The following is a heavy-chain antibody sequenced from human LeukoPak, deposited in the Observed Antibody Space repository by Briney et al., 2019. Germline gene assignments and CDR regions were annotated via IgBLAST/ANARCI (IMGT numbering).Heavy chain of an antibody. V-gene: IGHV4-34*01. J-gene: IGHJ4*02. Sequence: ASETLSLTCAVYGGSFSGYYWSWIRQPPGKGLEWIGEINHSGSTNYNPSLKSRVTISVDTSKNQFSLKLSSVTAADTAVYYCARGASYDFWSGYYWVLDYWGQGTLVTVSS. CDR1: GGSFSGYY. CDR3: ARGASYDFWSGYYWVLDY. CDR2: INHSGST. D-gene: IGHD3-3*01.